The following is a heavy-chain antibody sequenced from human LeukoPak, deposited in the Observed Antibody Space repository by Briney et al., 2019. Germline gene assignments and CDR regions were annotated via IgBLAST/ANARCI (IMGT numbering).Heavy chain of an antibody. J-gene: IGHJ5*02. Sequence: ASVKVSCKASGGTFSSYAISWVRQAPGQGLEWMGGIIPIFGTANYAQKFQGRVTITADESTSTAYMELSSLRSGDTAVYYCARDHPIRYLGFDPWGQGTLVTVSS. CDR1: GGTFSSYA. V-gene: IGHV1-69*13. CDR3: ARDHPIRYLGFDP. D-gene: IGHD3-9*01. CDR2: IIPIFGTA.